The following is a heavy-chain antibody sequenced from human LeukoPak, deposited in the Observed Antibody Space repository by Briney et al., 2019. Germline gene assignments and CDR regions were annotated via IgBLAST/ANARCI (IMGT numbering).Heavy chain of an antibody. CDR2: ISGSDAST. D-gene: IGHD4-17*01. J-gene: IGHJ4*02. CDR1: GFTFNNYA. V-gene: IGHV3-23*01. Sequence: AGSLRVYCAASGFTFNNYAMSWLRQAPGKGLEWVSTISGSDASTYYADSVKGRLTISSDNSKNTLYLQMNSLRAEDTAVYYCAKDLYGDHDFDCWGQGTLVTVSS. CDR3: AKDLYGDHDFDC.